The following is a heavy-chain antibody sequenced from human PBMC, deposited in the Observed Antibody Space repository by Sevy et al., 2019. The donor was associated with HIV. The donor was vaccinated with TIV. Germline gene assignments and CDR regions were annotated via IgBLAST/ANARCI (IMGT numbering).Heavy chain of an antibody. J-gene: IGHJ4*02. D-gene: IGHD6-19*01. CDR2: IKQDGSEE. V-gene: IGHV3-7*01. CDR3: VREHSSWDNHIDH. Sequence: GGSLRLPCAASGFTFSNYWMSWVRQAPGKGLEWVGNIKQDGSEENYVDSLKGRFTISRDNAMNSLFLQMHSLGAGDTAIYYCVREHSSWDNHIDHWGQGSLVTVSS. CDR1: GFTFSNYW.